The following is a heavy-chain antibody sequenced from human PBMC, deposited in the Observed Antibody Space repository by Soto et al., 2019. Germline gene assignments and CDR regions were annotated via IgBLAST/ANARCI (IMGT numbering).Heavy chain of an antibody. D-gene: IGHD6-19*01. CDR2: IYYSGST. CDR3: AGYSSGWYGGAIDY. V-gene: IGHV4-39*01. CDR1: GGSLSSRSYY. J-gene: IGHJ4*02. Sequence: PSETLSLTCTVSGGSLSSRSYYWGWIRQPAGKGLEWIGSIYYSGSTYYNPSLKSRVTISVDTSKNQFSLKLSSVTAADTAVYYCAGYSSGWYGGAIDYWGQGTLVTVSS.